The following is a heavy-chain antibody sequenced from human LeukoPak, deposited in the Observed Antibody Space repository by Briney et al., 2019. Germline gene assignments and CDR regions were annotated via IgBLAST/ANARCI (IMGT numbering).Heavy chain of an antibody. V-gene: IGHV4-59*01. CDR3: ARAGSSSWYIDY. D-gene: IGHD6-13*01. J-gene: IGHJ4*02. CDR1: GGSISSYY. CDR2: IYYSGST. Sequence: SETLSHTCAVSGGSISSYYWSWIRQPPGKGLEWIGYIYYSGSTNYNPSLKSRVTMSVDTSRNQFSLKLSSVTAADTALYYCARAGSSSWYIDYWGQGTLVTVSS.